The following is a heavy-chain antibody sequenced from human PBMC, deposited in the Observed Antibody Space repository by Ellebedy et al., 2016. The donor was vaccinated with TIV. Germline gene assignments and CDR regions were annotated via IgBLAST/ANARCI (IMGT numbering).Heavy chain of an antibody. CDR2: IVGSGA. CDR1: GFTFSPYA. CDR3: AKDRTSGDGYWVFDS. D-gene: IGHD2-21*02. J-gene: IGHJ4*02. Sequence: GESLKISCSASGFTFSPYAMAWVRQAPGKGLEWVSGIVGSGAEKYADSVKGRFTISRDNSKRTVDLQMRSVRAEDTAVYFCAKDRTSGDGYWVFDSWGQGTMVSVSS. V-gene: IGHV3-23*01.